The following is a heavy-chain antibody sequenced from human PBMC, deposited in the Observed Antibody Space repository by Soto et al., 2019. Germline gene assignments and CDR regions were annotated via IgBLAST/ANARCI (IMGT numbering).Heavy chain of an antibody. CDR1: GYTFTSYG. D-gene: IGHD1-26*01. CDR3: SRCGAYGSH. J-gene: IGHJ4*02. V-gene: IGHV1-18*04. CDR2: INANNGDT. Sequence: QVQLVQSGPELKKPGASVKVSCKASGYTFTSYGISWVRQAPGQGLEWMGRINANNGDTDYRQRFQGRITMAADASTDAVYMDLRNLTTDDSGVYDCSRCGAYGSHWGQGTQITVSS.